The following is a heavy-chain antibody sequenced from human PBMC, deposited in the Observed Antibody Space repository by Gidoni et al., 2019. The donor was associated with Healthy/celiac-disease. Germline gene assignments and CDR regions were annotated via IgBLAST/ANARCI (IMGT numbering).Heavy chain of an antibody. CDR3: AKLGDIVVVVAATNWFDP. Sequence: EVQRLESGGGLVQPGGSLRLSCAASGFTFSSYAMSWVRQAPGKGLEWVSAISGSGGSTYYADSVKGRFTISRDNSKNTLYLQMNSLRAEDTAVYYCAKLGDIVVVVAATNWFDPWGQGTLVTVSS. J-gene: IGHJ5*02. D-gene: IGHD2-15*01. V-gene: IGHV3-23*01. CDR2: ISGSGGST. CDR1: GFTFSSYA.